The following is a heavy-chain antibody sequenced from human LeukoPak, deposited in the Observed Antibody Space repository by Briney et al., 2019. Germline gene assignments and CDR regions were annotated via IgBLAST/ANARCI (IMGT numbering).Heavy chain of an antibody. CDR3: GKTTAGYSSGQKPAWPVDY. D-gene: IGHD5-18*01. CDR2: IFGSGGSP. CDR1: GFTFGSFA. J-gene: IGHJ4*02. Sequence: GGSLRFSCEASGFTFGSFAMYWVRQAPGKGLDWIAGIFGSGGSPHYADSVKGRFTISRDNSKNTVYLQINSLRAEDTAVYYCGKTTAGYSSGQKPAWPVDYWGQGTLVTVSS. V-gene: IGHV3-23*01.